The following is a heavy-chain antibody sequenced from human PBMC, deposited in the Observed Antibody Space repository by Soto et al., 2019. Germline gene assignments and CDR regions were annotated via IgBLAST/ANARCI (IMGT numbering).Heavy chain of an antibody. CDR1: GYTFTRSG. D-gene: IGHD3-16*01. J-gene: IGHJ6*04. Sequence: ASVKVSCKASGYTFTRSGISWVRQAPGQGPEWMGWVSSYNGDTNYAQTFQGRVTMTTDTSTSTAYMELRSLRSDDTAVYYWGRGGGAPYSYYGRDVWGKGPPVPVS. CDR2: VSSYNGDT. V-gene: IGHV1-18*01. CDR3: GRGGGAPYSYYGRDV.